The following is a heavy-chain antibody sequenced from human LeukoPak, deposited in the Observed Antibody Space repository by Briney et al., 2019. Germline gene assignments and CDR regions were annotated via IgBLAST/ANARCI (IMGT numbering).Heavy chain of an antibody. Sequence: SVKVSCKASGYTFTSYGISWVRQAPGQGLEWMGGIIPIFGTANYAQKFQGRVTITADESTSTAYMELSSLRSEDTAVYYCARGGDCSGGSCQSLDAFDIWGQGTMVTVSS. V-gene: IGHV1-69*13. CDR3: ARGGDCSGGSCQSLDAFDI. D-gene: IGHD2-15*01. CDR1: GYTFTSYG. J-gene: IGHJ3*02. CDR2: IIPIFGTA.